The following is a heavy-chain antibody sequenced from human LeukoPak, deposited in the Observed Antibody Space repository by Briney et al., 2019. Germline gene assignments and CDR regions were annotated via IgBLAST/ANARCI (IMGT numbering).Heavy chain of an antibody. D-gene: IGHD2-2*02. CDR3: ARVSCSSASCYRTVTYYYYGMDV. J-gene: IGHJ6*02. V-gene: IGHV1-69*01. Sequence: SVKVSCKASGGTFSSYAISWVRQAPGQGLEWMGGIIPIFGTANYAQKFQGRVTITADESTSTAYMELSSLRSEDTAVYYCARVSCSSASCYRTVTYYYYGMDVWGQGTTVTVSS. CDR1: GGTFSSYA. CDR2: IIPIFGTA.